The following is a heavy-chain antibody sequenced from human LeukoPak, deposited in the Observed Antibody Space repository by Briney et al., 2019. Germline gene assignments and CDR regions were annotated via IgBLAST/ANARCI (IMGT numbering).Heavy chain of an antibody. V-gene: IGHV3-49*04. J-gene: IGHJ4*02. D-gene: IGHD2-15*01. Sequence: GGSLRVSCTASGFTFGDSGVSWVRQAPGKGMEWVGFIRSRAYGETTDYAASVKGRFITSRGDSKNIAYLQMNSLTAEDTAVYYCTRVVVTQRWSFDYWGQGTLVTVSS. CDR1: GFTFGDSG. CDR2: IRSRAYGETT. CDR3: TRVVVTQRWSFDY.